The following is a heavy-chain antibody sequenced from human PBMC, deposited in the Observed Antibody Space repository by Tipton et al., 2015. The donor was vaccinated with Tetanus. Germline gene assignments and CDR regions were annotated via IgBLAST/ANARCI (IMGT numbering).Heavy chain of an antibody. Sequence: SLRLSCVASGFTFSMFSMNWVRQAPGKGLEWVSYISGSSDYIYYAASVKGRVTISRDNAKNSVYLQMNSLRADDTAVYYCVSGAALDYWGQGTLVTVSS. CDR3: VSGAALDY. CDR1: GFTFSMFS. J-gene: IGHJ4*02. V-gene: IGHV3-21*05. CDR2: ISGSSDYI. D-gene: IGHD6-25*01.